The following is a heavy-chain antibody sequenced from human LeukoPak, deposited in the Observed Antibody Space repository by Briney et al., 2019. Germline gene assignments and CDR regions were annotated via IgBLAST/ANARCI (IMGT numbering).Heavy chain of an antibody. CDR2: ISAYNGNT. CDR1: GYTFTSYG. V-gene: IGHV1-18*01. Sequence: ASVKVSCKASGYTFTSYGFTWVRQAPGQGLEWLGWISAYNGNTNYAQKLQGRVTMTTDTSTSTAYMELRSLRSDDTAVYYCARSDSSGRYGGYYYYYMDVWGKGTTVTVSS. D-gene: IGHD6-19*01. CDR3: ARSDSSGRYGGYYYYYMDV. J-gene: IGHJ6*03.